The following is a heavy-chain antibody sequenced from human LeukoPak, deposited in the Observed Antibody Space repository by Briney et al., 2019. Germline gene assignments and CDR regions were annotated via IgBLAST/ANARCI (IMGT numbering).Heavy chain of an antibody. Sequence: SQTLSLTCAVSGDIVSRNNIAWNWIRQSRSRGLEWLVRTYYRSKLYNDYAVSVKNRITITPDTSKNQFSLQLNSVTPEDTAVYYCAGGRDVVVVPAADFDYWGQGTLVTVSS. CDR3: AGGRDVVVVPAADFDY. D-gene: IGHD2-2*01. CDR1: GDIVSRNNIA. CDR2: TYYRSKLYN. J-gene: IGHJ4*02. V-gene: IGHV6-1*01.